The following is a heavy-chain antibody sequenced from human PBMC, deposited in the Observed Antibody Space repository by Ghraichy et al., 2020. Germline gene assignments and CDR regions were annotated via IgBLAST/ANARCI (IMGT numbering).Heavy chain of an antibody. J-gene: IGHJ4*02. V-gene: IGHV4-39*01. CDR2: IYYSGST. CDR3: ASQFLRPDVDY. CDR1: GDSINTRNYY. D-gene: IGHD5-12*01. Sequence: SETLSLTCTVSGDSINTRNYYWGWLRQPPGKGLEWIGCIYYSGSTHLNPSLRSRVTISLDTSKNQFSLKLDSVTAADTAVYYCASQFLRPDVDYWGQGAIVSVSS.